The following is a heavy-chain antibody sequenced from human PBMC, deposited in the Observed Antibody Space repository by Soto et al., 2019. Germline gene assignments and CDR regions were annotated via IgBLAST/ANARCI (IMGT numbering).Heavy chain of an antibody. CDR2: TRNKANSYTT. V-gene: IGHV3-72*01. J-gene: IGHJ6*03. Sequence: GGSLRLSCAASGFTFSDHYMDWVRQAPGKGLEWVGRTRNKANSYTTEYAASVKGRFTISRDDSKNSLYLQMNSLKTEDTAVYYCARENSSLVGGKDGEYYYYYYMDVWGKGTTVTVSS. CDR1: GFTFSDHY. CDR3: ARENSSLVGGKDGEYYYYYYMDV. D-gene: IGHD2-2*01.